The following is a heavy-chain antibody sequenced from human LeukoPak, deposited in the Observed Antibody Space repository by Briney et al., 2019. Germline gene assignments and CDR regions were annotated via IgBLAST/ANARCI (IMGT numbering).Heavy chain of an antibody. D-gene: IGHD6-13*01. V-gene: IGHV4-34*01. CDR1: GGSFSGYY. J-gene: IGHJ4*02. CDR2: INHSGRT. Sequence: SETLSLTCAVYGGSFSGYYWSWIRQPPGKGLEGIGEINHSGRTNYNPSLNSRVTISVDTSKNQFSLKLSSVTAADTAVYYCARVTGYSSSWQTIDYWGQGTLVTVSS. CDR3: ARVTGYSSSWQTIDY.